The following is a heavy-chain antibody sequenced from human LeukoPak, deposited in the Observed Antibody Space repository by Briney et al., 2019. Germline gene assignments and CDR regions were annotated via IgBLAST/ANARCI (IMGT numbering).Heavy chain of an antibody. CDR1: GFTFSTYW. J-gene: IGHJ4*02. CDR3: ARGAEFWSGYPDY. Sequence: GGSLRLSCAASGFTFSTYWMTWVRQAPGKGLQWVANIKQDGSEKYYVDSVKGRFTISRDNAKKSLYLQMNSLRAEDTAVYYCARGAEFWSGYPDYWGQGTLVTVSS. D-gene: IGHD3-3*01. CDR2: IKQDGSEK. V-gene: IGHV3-7*01.